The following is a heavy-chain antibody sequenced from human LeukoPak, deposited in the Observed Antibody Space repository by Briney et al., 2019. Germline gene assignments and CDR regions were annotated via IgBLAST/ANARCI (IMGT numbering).Heavy chain of an antibody. CDR1: GFTFSSYA. CDR3: ARARPSFKVRGANFDY. Sequence: GRSLRLSCAASGFTFSSYAMHWVRQAPGKGLEWVAVISYDGSNKYYADSVKGRFTISRDNSKNTLYLQMNSLRAEDTAVYYCARARPSFKVRGANFDYWGQGTLVTVSS. CDR2: ISYDGSNK. D-gene: IGHD3-10*01. J-gene: IGHJ4*02. V-gene: IGHV3-30*04.